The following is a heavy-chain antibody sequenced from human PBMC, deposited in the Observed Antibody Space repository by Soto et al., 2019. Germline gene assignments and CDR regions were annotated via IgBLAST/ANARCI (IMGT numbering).Heavy chain of an antibody. CDR1: GASVSSGDYY. Sequence: QVQLQESGPGLVKPSQTLSLTCTVSGASVSSGDYYWSSIRQSPGKGLEWIGYIYYSGDSYYNPSLEGRLTISIDTSKNQFSLILNSVTVADTAIYYCVGTGTTDDYWGRGTLVTVSS. J-gene: IGHJ4*02. D-gene: IGHD4-17*01. V-gene: IGHV4-30-4*01. CDR3: VGTGTTDDY. CDR2: IYYSGDS.